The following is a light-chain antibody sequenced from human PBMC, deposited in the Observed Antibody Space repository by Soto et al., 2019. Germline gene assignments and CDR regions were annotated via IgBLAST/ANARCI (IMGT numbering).Light chain of an antibody. Sequence: QSVLTQSPSASASLGASVKLTCTLSSGHSSYAIAWHQQRPEKGPRYLMKLNSDGSHSKGDGIPDRFSGSSSGAERYLTISSLQSEDEAAYYCQTWGTGIQVFGGGTKVTVL. CDR2: LNSDGSH. J-gene: IGLJ2*01. CDR3: QTWGTGIQV. CDR1: SGHSSYA. V-gene: IGLV4-69*01.